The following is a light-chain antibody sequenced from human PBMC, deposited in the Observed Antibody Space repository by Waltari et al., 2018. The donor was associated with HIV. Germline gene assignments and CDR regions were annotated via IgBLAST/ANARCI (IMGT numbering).Light chain of an antibody. Sequence: EIVLTQSPATLSLSPGDRATLSRRASQTISDDYVAWYQQKPGQPPRLLIYGASNRATGIPDRFSGRGSGTDFTLTISRLETEDFALFYCQQYGGSPTFGQGTKV. CDR1: QTISDDY. V-gene: IGKV3-20*01. J-gene: IGKJ1*01. CDR3: QQYGGSPT. CDR2: GAS.